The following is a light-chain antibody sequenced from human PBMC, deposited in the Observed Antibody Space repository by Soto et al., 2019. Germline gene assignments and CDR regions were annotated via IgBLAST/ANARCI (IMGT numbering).Light chain of an antibody. J-gene: IGKJ2*01. CDR3: QQYNSWPPYT. Sequence: DIVMTQSPATLSVSPGDRATLSCRASQSVGSNLAWYQQIPGQAPRLLIYGPSTRATGIPARFSGSGSGTEFTLTISSLQSEDFAVSYCQQYNSWPPYTFGPGTRVEIK. CDR1: QSVGSN. CDR2: GPS. V-gene: IGKV3-15*01.